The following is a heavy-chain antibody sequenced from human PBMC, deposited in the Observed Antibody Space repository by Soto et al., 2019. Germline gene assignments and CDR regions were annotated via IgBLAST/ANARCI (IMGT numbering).Heavy chain of an antibody. V-gene: IGHV3-53*01. D-gene: IGHD3-10*01. CDR2: SNGGGNT. Sequence: GGSLRLSCAASGFSVSSNYMTWARQAPGKGLEWVSLSNGGGNTYYGASVKGRFTVSRDNFQNTLYLQMVKLRPADTAVYYGARGYGAGSYFSDYWGQGTQVTVSS. CDR1: GFSVSSNY. J-gene: IGHJ4*02. CDR3: ARGYGAGSYFSDY.